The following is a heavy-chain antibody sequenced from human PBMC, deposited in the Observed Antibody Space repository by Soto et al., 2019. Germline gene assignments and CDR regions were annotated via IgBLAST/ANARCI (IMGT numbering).Heavy chain of an antibody. J-gene: IGHJ5*02. CDR2: IYYSGST. D-gene: IGHD3-3*01. CDR3: ARNGYYDFWSGYYRPNWLDP. CDR1: GGSISSYY. V-gene: IGHV4-59*01. Sequence: QVQLQESGPGLVKPSETLSLTCTVSGGSISSYYWSWIRQPPGKGLEWIGYIYYSGSTNYNPSLKRRVALSVDTSQNQFTRKLSSVTAADTAVYYCARNGYYDFWSGYYRPNWLDPWGQGTLVTVSS.